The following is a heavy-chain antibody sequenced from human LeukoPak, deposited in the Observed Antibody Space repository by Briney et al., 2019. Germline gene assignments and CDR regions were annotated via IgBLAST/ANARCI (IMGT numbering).Heavy chain of an antibody. D-gene: IGHD3-10*01. J-gene: IGHJ4*02. CDR3: ARSRELLDFDT. CDR2: INPSSNAA. Sequence: ASGKVSCKASGYTFTGYYMHWVRQAPGQGLEWMGWINPSSNAANYAQRFEGRVSLTRDTSISTADMVLTSLTSDDTGVYYCARSRELLDFDTWGQGTLVSVSS. V-gene: IGHV1-2*02. CDR1: GYTFTGYY.